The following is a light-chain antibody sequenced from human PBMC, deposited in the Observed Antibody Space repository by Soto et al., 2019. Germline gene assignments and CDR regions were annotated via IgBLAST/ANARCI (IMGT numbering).Light chain of an antibody. CDR3: QQYNSWPET. Sequence: EIVLTQSPVTLSLSPGERATLSCRASQSVGSHLAWYQQKPGQPPRLLIYDTSNRATGIPVRIRGSGSETDFTLTIGNLEPEDSAVYFCQQYNSWPETFGQGTKVEIK. J-gene: IGKJ1*01. CDR1: QSVGSH. V-gene: IGKV3-11*01. CDR2: DTS.